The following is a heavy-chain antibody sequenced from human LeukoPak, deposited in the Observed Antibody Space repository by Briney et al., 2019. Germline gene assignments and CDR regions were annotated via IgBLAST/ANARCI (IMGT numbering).Heavy chain of an antibody. CDR1: GFTFGDYA. V-gene: IGHV3-49*05. D-gene: IGHD4-11*01. Sequence: KPGRSLRLSCTASGFTFGDYAMSWFRQALGKGLEWVGFIRNRPNGGTTEYAASVKGRFTISRDDSKSIAYLQMNSLKIEDTAVYYCTRGDYSNYDYWGQGTLVTVSS. J-gene: IGHJ4*02. CDR3: TRGDYSNYDY. CDR2: IRNRPNGGTT.